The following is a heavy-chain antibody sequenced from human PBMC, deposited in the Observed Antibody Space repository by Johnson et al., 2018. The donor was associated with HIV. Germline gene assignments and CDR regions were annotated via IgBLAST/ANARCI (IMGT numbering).Heavy chain of an antibody. CDR3: ARAGAVGFDAFDI. CDR2: ISSSSSSI. D-gene: IGHD6-19*01. CDR1: GFTFSDHY. J-gene: IGHJ3*02. V-gene: IGHV3-11*04. Sequence: QVHLVESGGGLVKPGGSLRLSCAVSGFTFSDHYMSWIRQAPGKGLEWVSYISSSSSSIYYADSVKGRFTISRDNAKNSLYLQMNSLRAEDTAVYYCARAGAVGFDAFDIWGQGTMVTVSS.